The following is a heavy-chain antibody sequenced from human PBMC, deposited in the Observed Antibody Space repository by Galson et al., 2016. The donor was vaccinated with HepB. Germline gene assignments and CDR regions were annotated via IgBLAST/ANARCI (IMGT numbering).Heavy chain of an antibody. CDR1: GFTSSDYY. Sequence: SLRLSCAASGFTSSDYYMHWIRQAPGKGLEWISYISSRSSTIYYADSVKGRFTISRDNSKNTLYLQMNSLRAEDTAVYYCARPGYCSGSSCYVPFDIWGQGTMATVSS. CDR2: ISSRSSTI. CDR3: ARPGYCSGSSCYVPFDI. D-gene: IGHD2-15*01. V-gene: IGHV3-11*04. J-gene: IGHJ3*02.